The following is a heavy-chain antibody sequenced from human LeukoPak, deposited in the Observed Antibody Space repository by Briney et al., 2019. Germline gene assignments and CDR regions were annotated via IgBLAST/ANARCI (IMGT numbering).Heavy chain of an antibody. Sequence: GGSLRLSRAVSGFTFSDTYMTWIRQAPGKGLESLSYISPSGTDISYADSVKGRFTISRDNAKNSLYLQLSSLRGDDTAVYYCARNSGWYGVSWGQGTLVTVSS. CDR1: GFTFSDTY. D-gene: IGHD6-19*01. J-gene: IGHJ4*02. CDR2: ISPSGTDI. V-gene: IGHV3-11*01. CDR3: ARNSGWYGVS.